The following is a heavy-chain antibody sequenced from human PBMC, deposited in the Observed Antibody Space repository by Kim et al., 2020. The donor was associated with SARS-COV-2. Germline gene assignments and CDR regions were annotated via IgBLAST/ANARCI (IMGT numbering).Heavy chain of an antibody. V-gene: IGHV3-7*01. Sequence: GGSLRLSCAASGFIFSSYSVGWVRQAPGKGLEWVANIDPDENKQYYLDSVKGRFTISRDNAKNSFYLQMNSLRAEDTAVYFCTREPVRRSDYWGQGTLVIVSS. CDR3: TREPVRRSDY. J-gene: IGHJ4*02. CDR2: IDPDENKQ. CDR1: GFIFSSYS.